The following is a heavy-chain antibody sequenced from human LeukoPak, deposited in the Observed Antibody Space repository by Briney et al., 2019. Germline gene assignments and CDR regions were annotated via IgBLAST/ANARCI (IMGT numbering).Heavy chain of an antibody. CDR1: GYTCTSYG. CDR2: ISAYNGNT. Sequence: ASVTVSCTAAGYTCTSYGISWVRQAPGQGLEWMGWISAYNGNTNYAQKLQGRVTMTTDTSTSTAYMELRSLRSDDTAVYYCARVSIFGAHYFDYWGQGTLVTVSS. CDR3: ARVSIFGAHYFDY. J-gene: IGHJ4*02. D-gene: IGHD3-3*01. V-gene: IGHV1-18*01.